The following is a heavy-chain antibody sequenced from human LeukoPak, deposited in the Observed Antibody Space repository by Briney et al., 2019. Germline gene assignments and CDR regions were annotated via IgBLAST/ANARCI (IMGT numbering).Heavy chain of an antibody. CDR1: GFTFSSYW. V-gene: IGHV3-7*01. Sequence: GGSLRLSCAASGFTFSSYWMSWVRQAPGKGLEWVANIKQDGSEKYYVDSVKGRFTISRDNAKNSLYLQMNSLRAEDTAVYYCARDCAVAGLDWYFDLWGRGTLVTVSS. D-gene: IGHD6-19*01. CDR2: IKQDGSEK. J-gene: IGHJ2*01. CDR3: ARDCAVAGLDWYFDL.